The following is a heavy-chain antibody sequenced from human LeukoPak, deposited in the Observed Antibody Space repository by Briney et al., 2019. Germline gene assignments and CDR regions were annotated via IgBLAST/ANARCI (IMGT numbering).Heavy chain of an antibody. J-gene: IGHJ4*02. CDR2: IYYSGST. V-gene: IGHV4-59*08. CDR1: GGSISSYY. D-gene: IGHD6-19*01. Sequence: SETLSLTCTVSGGSISSYYWSWIRQPPGKGLEWIGYIYYSGSTNYNPSLKSRVTISVDTSKNQSSLKLSSVTAADTAVYYCARIHSSGWYEYDYWGQGTLVTVSS. CDR3: ARIHSSGWYEYDY.